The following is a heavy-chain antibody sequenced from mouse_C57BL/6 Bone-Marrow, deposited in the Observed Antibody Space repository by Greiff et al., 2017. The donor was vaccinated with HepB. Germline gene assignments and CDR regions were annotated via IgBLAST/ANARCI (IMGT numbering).Heavy chain of an antibody. CDR2: IYPSDSET. D-gene: IGHD3-3*01. CDR1: GYTFTSYW. V-gene: IGHV1-61*01. J-gene: IGHJ2*01. Sequence: QVQLQQPGAELVRPGSSVKLSCKASGYTFTSYWMDWVKQRPGQGLELIGNIYPSDSETHYNQKFKDKATLTVDKSSSTAYMQLSSLTSEDSAVYYCARGLKGYWGQGTTLTVSS. CDR3: ARGLKGY.